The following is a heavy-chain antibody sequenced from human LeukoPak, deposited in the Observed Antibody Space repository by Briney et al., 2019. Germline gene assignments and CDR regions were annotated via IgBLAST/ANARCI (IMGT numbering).Heavy chain of an antibody. CDR3: ARGGYSSSWSLGDY. CDR2: IIPIFGTA. CDR1: GGTFSSYA. Sequence: ASVKVSCKASGGTFSSYAISWVRQAPGQGLEWMGGIIPIFGTANYAQKFQGRVMITADESTGTAYMELSSLRSEDTAVYYCARGGYSSSWSLGDYWGQGTLVTVSS. D-gene: IGHD6-13*01. V-gene: IGHV1-69*13. J-gene: IGHJ4*02.